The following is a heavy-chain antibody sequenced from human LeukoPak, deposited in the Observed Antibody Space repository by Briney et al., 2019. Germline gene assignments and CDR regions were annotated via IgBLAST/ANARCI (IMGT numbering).Heavy chain of an antibody. CDR3: ARESTVYSDY. D-gene: IGHD2-8*01. J-gene: IGHJ4*02. Sequence: GGSLRLSCAASAFAFSTYAINWVRQAPGKGLEWVSSISSSGTYIYYADSVKGRFTISRDNAKNSLYLQMNGLRAEDTAVYYCARESTVYSDYWGQGTLVTVSS. CDR1: AFAFSTYA. V-gene: IGHV3-21*01. CDR2: ISSSGTYI.